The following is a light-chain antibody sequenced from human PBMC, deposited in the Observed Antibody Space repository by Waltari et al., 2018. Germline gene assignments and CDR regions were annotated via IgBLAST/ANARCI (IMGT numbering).Light chain of an antibody. CDR3: QSYDTAVNVL. J-gene: IGLJ2*01. CDR2: GDT. Sequence: QAVLTQPPSVSGAPGQSVTLPCPGSSSNIGAGYDVPWYQQVPGTAPKPLIYGDTNRPSGVPARFSASKSGTSASLAITGLQAEDEADYYCQSYDTAVNVLFGGGTKLTVL. CDR1: SSNIGAGYD. V-gene: IGLV1-40*01.